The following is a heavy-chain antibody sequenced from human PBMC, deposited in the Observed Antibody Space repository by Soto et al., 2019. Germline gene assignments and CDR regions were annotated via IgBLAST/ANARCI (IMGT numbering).Heavy chain of an antibody. V-gene: IGHV1-24*01. D-gene: IGHD5-12*01. J-gene: IGHJ4*02. CDR2: FDPEDGET. CDR3: ATSQRWLQSKPTDY. Sequence: ASVKVSCNVSGYTLTELSMHWVRQAPGKGLEWMGGFDPEDGETIYAQKFQGRVTMTEDTSTDTAYMELSSLRSEDTAVYYCATSQRWLQSKPTDYWGQGTLVTVSS. CDR1: GYTLTELS.